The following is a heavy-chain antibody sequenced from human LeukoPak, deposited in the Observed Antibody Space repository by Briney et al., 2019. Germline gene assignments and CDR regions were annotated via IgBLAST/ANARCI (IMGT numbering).Heavy chain of an antibody. Sequence: SETLSLTCAVYGGSFSGYYWSWIRQPPGKGLEWIVEINHTGSTNYKPSLKSRVTISVDTSKKQFSLKLSSVTAADTAVYYCARVSGRQWLGAFDIWGQGTMVTVSS. CDR1: GGSFSGYY. D-gene: IGHD6-19*01. V-gene: IGHV4-34*01. CDR2: INHTGST. J-gene: IGHJ3*02. CDR3: ARVSGRQWLGAFDI.